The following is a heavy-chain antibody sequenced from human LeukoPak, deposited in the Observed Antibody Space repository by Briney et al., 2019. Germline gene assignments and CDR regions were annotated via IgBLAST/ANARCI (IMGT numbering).Heavy chain of an antibody. Sequence: GGSLRLSCGASGFTFSSYAMSWVRQAPGKGLEWVSAISGSGGSPSYADSVKGRFTISRDNSKNTLYLQMNSLRDEDTAVYYCARGGLYSSSWSDYWGQGTLVTVSS. CDR3: ARGGLYSSSWSDY. CDR2: ISGSGGSP. D-gene: IGHD6-13*01. V-gene: IGHV3-23*01. CDR1: GFTFSSYA. J-gene: IGHJ4*02.